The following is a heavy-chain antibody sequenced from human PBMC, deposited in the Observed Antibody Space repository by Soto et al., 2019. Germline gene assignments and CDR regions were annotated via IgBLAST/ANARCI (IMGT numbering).Heavy chain of an antibody. V-gene: IGHV3-23*01. J-gene: IGHJ4*02. CDR1: GFTFGIYG. D-gene: IGHD3-10*02. Sequence: VQLLESGGGLVQPGGSPRLSCAASGFTFGIYGMSWVRQAPGKGLEWVSGIAARGNTNYADSARGAFTIARVNSENKLYLQMNSLRAAATALYYCAKPTLFGELSSPTVDYWGQGTLFTFSS. CDR2: IAARGNT. CDR3: AKPTLFGELSSPTVDY.